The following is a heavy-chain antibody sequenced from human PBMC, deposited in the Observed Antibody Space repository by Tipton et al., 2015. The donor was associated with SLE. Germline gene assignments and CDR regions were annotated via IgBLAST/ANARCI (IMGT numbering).Heavy chain of an antibody. D-gene: IGHD1-26*01. V-gene: IGHV1-2*05. Sequence: QLVQSGAEMKKPGASVKVSCKASGYTFTGDYINWVRQAPGLGLEWMGRINPNTGGTHYAQKFQGRVTMTRDTSISTAHIELSSLKSDDTGVYYCAKGLGEDALDIWGQGTMVIVSS. CDR1: GYTFTGDY. CDR3: AKGLGEDALDI. CDR2: INPNTGGT. J-gene: IGHJ3*02.